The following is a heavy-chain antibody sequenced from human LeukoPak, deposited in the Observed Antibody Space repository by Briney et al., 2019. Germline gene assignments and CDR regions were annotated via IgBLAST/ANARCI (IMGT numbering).Heavy chain of an antibody. Sequence: ASVKVSCKASGYTFTNYDIHWVRQATGQGLEWMGWMNPFSANTGYAQNFQGRITITRNTSISTAYMELSRLRSDDTAVYYCARSRITIFAGVFDYWGQGTLVTVSS. V-gene: IGHV1-8*03. D-gene: IGHD3-3*01. CDR3: ARSRITIFAGVFDY. J-gene: IGHJ4*02. CDR2: MNPFSANT. CDR1: GYTFTNYD.